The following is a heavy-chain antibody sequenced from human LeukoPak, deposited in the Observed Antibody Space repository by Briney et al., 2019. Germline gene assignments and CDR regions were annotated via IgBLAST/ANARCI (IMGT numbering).Heavy chain of an antibody. Sequence: PGGSLRLSCAASGFTVSSNYMSWVRQAPGKGLEWVSAIYSGGSTYYADSVKGRFTISRDNSKNTLYLQMNSLRAEDTAVYYCARDIAVAGTVDYWGQGTLVTVSS. D-gene: IGHD6-19*01. CDR1: GFTVSSNY. CDR3: ARDIAVAGTVDY. V-gene: IGHV3-66*01. J-gene: IGHJ4*02. CDR2: IYSGGST.